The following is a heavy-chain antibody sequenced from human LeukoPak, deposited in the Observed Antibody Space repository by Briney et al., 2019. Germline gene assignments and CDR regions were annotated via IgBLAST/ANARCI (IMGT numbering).Heavy chain of an antibody. Sequence: PGGSLRLSCAASGFTFDDYAMHWVRQAPGKGLEWVSGISWNSGSIGYADSVKGRFTISRDNAKNSLYLQMNSLRAEDIALYYCAKGQRAVAGPTDYWGQGTLVTVSS. J-gene: IGHJ4*02. CDR2: ISWNSGSI. V-gene: IGHV3-9*03. CDR1: GFTFDDYA. D-gene: IGHD6-19*01. CDR3: AKGQRAVAGPTDY.